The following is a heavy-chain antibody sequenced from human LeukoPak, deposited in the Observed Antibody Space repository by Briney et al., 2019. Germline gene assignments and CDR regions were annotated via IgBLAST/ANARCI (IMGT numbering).Heavy chain of an antibody. D-gene: IGHD3-10*01. V-gene: IGHV4-59*01. Sequence: PSETLSLTCTVCGGSITGYYWSWIRQPPGKGLEWIGYIFSSGSTKYNPSLQSRVTISVDTSKNQFSLKLNSVTAADTAVYYCATYVSGTPNWFDPWGQGTLVTVSS. CDR2: IFSSGST. CDR1: GGSITGYY. CDR3: ATYVSGTPNWFDP. J-gene: IGHJ5*02.